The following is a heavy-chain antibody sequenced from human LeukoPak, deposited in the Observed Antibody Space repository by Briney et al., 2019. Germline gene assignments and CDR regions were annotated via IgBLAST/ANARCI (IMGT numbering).Heavy chain of an antibody. Sequence: PSKTLSLTCTVSGYSISSGYYWGWIRQPPGKGLEWIGSIYDSGTTYYNPSLKSRVTISVDTSKNQFSLKLTSVTAADTAVYYCASSIYYYDRSGYLDWGQGTLVTVSS. J-gene: IGHJ4*02. V-gene: IGHV4-38-2*02. CDR2: IYDSGTT. D-gene: IGHD3-22*01. CDR1: GYSISSGYY. CDR3: ASSIYYYDRSGYLD.